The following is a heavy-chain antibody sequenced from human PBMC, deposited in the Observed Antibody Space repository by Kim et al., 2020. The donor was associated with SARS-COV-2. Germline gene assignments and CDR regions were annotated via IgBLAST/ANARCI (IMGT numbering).Heavy chain of an antibody. Sequence: NYNPSIKGRVTISVDTSKNQFSLKLSSVTAADTAVYYCARDRGFGELGIDYWGRGTLVTVSS. D-gene: IGHD3-10*01. CDR3: ARDRGFGELGIDY. J-gene: IGHJ4*02. V-gene: IGHV4-34*09.